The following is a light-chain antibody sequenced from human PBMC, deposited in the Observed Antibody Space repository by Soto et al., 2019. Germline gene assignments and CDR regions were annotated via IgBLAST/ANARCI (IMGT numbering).Light chain of an antibody. CDR1: QSVSGSD. CDR3: HQYGISPPP. J-gene: IGKJ1*01. V-gene: IGKV3-20*01. CDR2: GVS. Sequence: EVVLTQSPGTLSLSPGERATLSCRASQSVSGSDLAWYQQKPGQAPRLLISGVSNRATGTPDRLSGSGSETDFPLTISSLEPEPFAVFSCHQYGISPPPFGPGPQVDIK.